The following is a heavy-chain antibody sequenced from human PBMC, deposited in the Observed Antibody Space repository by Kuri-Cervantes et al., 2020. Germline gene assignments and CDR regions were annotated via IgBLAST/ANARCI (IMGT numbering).Heavy chain of an antibody. D-gene: IGHD6-25*01. J-gene: IGHJ4*02. CDR1: GFTFSSYS. Sequence: GGSLRLSCAASGFTFSSYSMNWVRQAPGKGLEWVSYISSSGSTIYYADSVKGRFTISRDNAKNSLYLQMNSLRAEDTAVYYCARLPYSSGARDYFDYWGQGTLVTVSS. CDR3: ARLPYSSGARDYFDY. CDR2: ISSSGSTI. V-gene: IGHV3-48*04.